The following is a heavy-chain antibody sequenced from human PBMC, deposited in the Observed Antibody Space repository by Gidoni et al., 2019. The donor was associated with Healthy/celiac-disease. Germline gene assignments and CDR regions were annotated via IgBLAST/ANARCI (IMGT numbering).Heavy chain of an antibody. CDR1: GGTFSSYA. D-gene: IGHD3-22*01. CDR2: IIPIFVTA. J-gene: IGHJ2*01. V-gene: IGHV1-69*01. CDR3: ARASDTYYYDSSGQWYFDL. Sequence: QVQLVQSGAEVKKPGSSVKVSCKASGGTFSSYAISWVRQAPGQGLEWMGGIIPIFVTANYAQKFQGRVTITADESTSTAYMELSSLRSEDTAVYYCARASDTYYYDSSGQWYFDLWGRGTLVTVSS.